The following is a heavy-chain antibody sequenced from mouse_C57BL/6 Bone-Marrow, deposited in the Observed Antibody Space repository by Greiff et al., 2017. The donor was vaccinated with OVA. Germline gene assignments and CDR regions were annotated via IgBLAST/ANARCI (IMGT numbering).Heavy chain of an antibody. J-gene: IGHJ2*01. CDR1: GYAFSSSW. CDR2: IYPGDGDT. D-gene: IGHD3-2*02. Sequence: VQVVESGPELVKPGASVKISCKASGYAFSSSWMNWVKQRPGKGLEWIGRIYPGDGDTNYNGKFKGKATLTADKSSSTAYMQLSSLTSEDSAVYFCDSGTDYWGQGTTLTVSS. V-gene: IGHV1-82*01. CDR3: DSGTDY.